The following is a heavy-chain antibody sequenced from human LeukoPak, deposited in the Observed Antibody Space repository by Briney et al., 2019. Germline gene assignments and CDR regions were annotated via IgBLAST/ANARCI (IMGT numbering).Heavy chain of an antibody. J-gene: IGHJ6*02. CDR1: GFTFTTYW. V-gene: IGHV3-74*01. D-gene: IGHD5-18*01. CDR2: INSDGSIT. Sequence: GGSLRLSCAASGFTFTTYWVHWVRQAPGKGLAWVSHINSDGSITSYADSVKGRFTISRDNAKNTLYLQMNSLRAEDTAVYYCARDAVDTANAVWGQGTTVTVSS. CDR3: ARDAVDTANAV.